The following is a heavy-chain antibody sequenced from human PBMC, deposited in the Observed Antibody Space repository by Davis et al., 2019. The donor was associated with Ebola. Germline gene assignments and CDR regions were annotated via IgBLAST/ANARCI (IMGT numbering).Heavy chain of an antibody. CDR3: ARGWGYSSSWAPVY. J-gene: IGHJ4*02. V-gene: IGHV3-48*02. Sequence: PGGSLRLSCAASGFTFNSYSMNWVRQAPGKGLEWVSYISSSSSTIYYADSVKGRFTISRDNAKNSLYLQMNSLRDEDTAVYYCARGWGYSSSWAPVYWGQGTLVIVSS. CDR2: ISSSSSTI. CDR1: GFTFNSYS. D-gene: IGHD6-13*01.